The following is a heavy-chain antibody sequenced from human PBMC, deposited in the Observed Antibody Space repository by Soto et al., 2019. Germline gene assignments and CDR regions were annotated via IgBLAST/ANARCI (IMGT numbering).Heavy chain of an antibody. CDR3: AKDQWELHGGLDY. Sequence: QVQLVESGGGVVQPGRSLRLSCAASGFPFSSYGMHWVRQAPGKGLDWVGVIWYDGSNKDYAESVKGRFTISRDNSKNMLYLQMNSLRADDTAVYYCAKDQWELHGGLDYWGQGTLVTVSS. J-gene: IGHJ4*02. V-gene: IGHV3-33*03. D-gene: IGHD1-26*01. CDR1: GFPFSSYG. CDR2: IWYDGSNK.